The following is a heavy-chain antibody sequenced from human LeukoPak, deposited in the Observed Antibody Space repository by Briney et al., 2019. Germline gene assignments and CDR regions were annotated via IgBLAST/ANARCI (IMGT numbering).Heavy chain of an antibody. CDR2: INTGTGNP. CDR3: ASFGAHSFDY. Sequence: ASVKVSCKASGNTFTNYAMNWVRQAPGQGLEFMGWINTGTGNPTYAQGFTGRFVFSLDTSVSTAYLQISTLKPEGTAVYYCASFGAHSFDYWGQGTLVTVSS. CDR1: GNTFTNYA. J-gene: IGHJ4*02. D-gene: IGHD3-10*01. V-gene: IGHV7-4-1*02.